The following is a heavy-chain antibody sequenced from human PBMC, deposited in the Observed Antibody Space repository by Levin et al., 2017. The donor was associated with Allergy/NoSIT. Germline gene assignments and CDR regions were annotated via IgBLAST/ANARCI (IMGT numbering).Heavy chain of an antibody. CDR1: GFTFSSYG. CDR2: IWYDGSNK. V-gene: IGHV3-33*01. J-gene: IGHJ6*02. CDR3: ASLGYCSGGGCHKGLDV. Sequence: PGGSLRLSCAASGFTFSSYGMHWVRQAPGKGLEWVAVIWYDGSNKYYADSVKGRFTISRDNSKNTLYLQMNSLRAEDTAVYYCASLGYCSGGGCHKGLDVWGQGTTVTVSS. D-gene: IGHD2-15*01.